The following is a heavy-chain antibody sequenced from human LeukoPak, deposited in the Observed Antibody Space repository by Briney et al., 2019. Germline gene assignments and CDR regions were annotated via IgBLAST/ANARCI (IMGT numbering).Heavy chain of an antibody. D-gene: IGHD6-19*01. CDR2: IYHSGST. Sequence: SGTLSLTCAVSGGSISSGGYYWSWIRQPPGKGLEWIGYIYHSGSTYYNPSLKSRVTISVDRSKNQFSLKLSSVAAADTAVYYCARDPGAVADARAFDIWGQGTMVTVSS. CDR3: ARDPGAVADARAFDI. CDR1: GGSISSGGYY. V-gene: IGHV4-30-2*01. J-gene: IGHJ3*02.